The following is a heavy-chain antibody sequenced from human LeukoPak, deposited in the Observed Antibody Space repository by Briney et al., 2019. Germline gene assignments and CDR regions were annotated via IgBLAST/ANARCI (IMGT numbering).Heavy chain of an antibody. V-gene: IGHV4-34*01. J-gene: IGHJ6*02. D-gene: IGHD3-3*01. CDR2: INHSGST. Sequence: PSETLSLTCAVYGGSSSGYYWSWIRQPPGKGLEWIGEINHSGSTNYNPSLKSRVTISVDTSKNQFSLKLSSVTAADTAVYYCARGPNYDFWSGYYYYGMDVWGQGTTVTVSS. CDR1: GGSSSGYY. CDR3: ARGPNYDFWSGYYYYGMDV.